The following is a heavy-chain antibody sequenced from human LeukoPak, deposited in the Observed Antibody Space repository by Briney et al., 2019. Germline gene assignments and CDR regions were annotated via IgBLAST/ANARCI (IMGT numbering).Heavy chain of an antibody. CDR3: ARDVVFLSGSYPFDY. J-gene: IGHJ4*02. Sequence: GGSLRLSCAASGFTFSSYSMNWVRQAPGEGLEWVPYISSSSSTIYYADSVKGRFTISRDIAKNSLYLQMNSLRAEDTAVYYCARDVVFLSGSYPFDYWGQGTLVTVSS. D-gene: IGHD1-26*01. CDR2: ISSSSSTI. CDR1: GFTFSSYS. V-gene: IGHV3-48*01.